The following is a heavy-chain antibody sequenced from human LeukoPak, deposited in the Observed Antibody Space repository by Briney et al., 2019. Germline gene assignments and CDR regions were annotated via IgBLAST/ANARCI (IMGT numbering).Heavy chain of an antibody. CDR1: GGSISSYY. D-gene: IGHD2-15*01. J-gene: IGHJ4*02. CDR2: IYYSGGT. CDR3: ARQTHYTPAFDY. V-gene: IGHV4-59*08. Sequence: TPSETLSLTCTVSGGSISSYYWSWIRQPPGKGLEWIGYIYYSGGTNYNPSLKSRVTISGNTSKNQFSLKLTSVTAADTAVYYCARQTHYTPAFDYWGQGTLVTVSS.